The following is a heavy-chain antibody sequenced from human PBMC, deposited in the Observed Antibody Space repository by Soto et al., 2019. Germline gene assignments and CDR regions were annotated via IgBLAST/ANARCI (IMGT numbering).Heavy chain of an antibody. CDR1: GSSFNSYW. CDR3: ARREGRYWSSTSCPYGMDV. V-gene: IGHV5-51*01. CDR2: IYPGDSDT. J-gene: IGHJ6*02. Sequence: GESLKISCKGSGSSFNSYWIGWVRQMPGKGLEWMGIIYPGDSDTTYSPSFQGQVTISADKSISTAYLQWRSLKGSDTDMYYCARREGRYWSSTSCPYGMDVWRQGTKVTVSS. D-gene: IGHD2-2*01.